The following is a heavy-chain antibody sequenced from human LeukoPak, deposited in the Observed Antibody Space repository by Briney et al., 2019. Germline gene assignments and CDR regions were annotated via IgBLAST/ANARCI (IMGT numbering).Heavy chain of an antibody. D-gene: IGHD1-26*01. J-gene: IGHJ4*02. V-gene: IGHV4/OR15-8*02. CDR2: ISLAGQT. Sequence: SETLSLTCGVSGGSISGTNWWSCVRQPPGQRLEWIGEISLAGQTNYNPSLNGRVTMSLDKSSNQLSLNPTSVTAADTATYYCSRESGAFCPFGYWGQGTLVIASS. CDR1: GGSISGTNW. CDR3: SRESGAFCPFGY.